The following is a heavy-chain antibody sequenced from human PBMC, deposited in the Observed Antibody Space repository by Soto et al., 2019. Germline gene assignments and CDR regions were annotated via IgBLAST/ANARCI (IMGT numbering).Heavy chain of an antibody. CDR1: GFTFSSYG. V-gene: IGHV3-33*01. CDR3: ARLRGYEVVGATKDDAFDI. D-gene: IGHD1-26*01. J-gene: IGHJ3*02. CDR2: IWYDGSNK. Sequence: QVQLVESGGGVVQPGRSLRLSCAASGFTFSSYGMHWVRQAPGKGLECVAVIWYDGSNKYYADSVKGRFTISRDNSKNPLYLQMNSLRAEDTAVYYCARLRGYEVVGATKDDAFDIWGQGTMVTVSS.